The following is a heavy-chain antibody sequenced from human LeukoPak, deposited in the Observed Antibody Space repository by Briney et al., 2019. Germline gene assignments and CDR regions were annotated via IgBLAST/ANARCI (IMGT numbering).Heavy chain of an antibody. CDR2: INHSGRT. CDR3: ARLVDWPAYYYYGMDV. Sequence: SETLSLTCAVYVGSLSVYYSSCMPQPPGKRLECMGEINHSGRTNYTPSLKSRVTISVDTSKNQFFLKLSSVTAADTAVYYCARLVDWPAYYYYGMDVWGQGTTVTVSS. CDR1: VGSLSVYY. J-gene: IGHJ6*02. D-gene: IGHD3-9*01. V-gene: IGHV4-34*01.